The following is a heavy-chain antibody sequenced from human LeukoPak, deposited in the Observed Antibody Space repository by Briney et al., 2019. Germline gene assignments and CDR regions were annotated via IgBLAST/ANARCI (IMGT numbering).Heavy chain of an antibody. CDR2: ISSSGSTI. D-gene: IGHD6-13*01. CDR3: ARDGLYSSSWYGPAYYYYMDV. V-gene: IGHV3-48*04. Sequence: GGSLRLSCAASGFTFSSYAMSWVRQAPGKGLEWVSYISSSGSTIYYADSVKGRFTISRDNAKNSLYLQMNSLRAEDTAVYYCARDGLYSSSWYGPAYYYYMDVWGKGTTVTVSS. J-gene: IGHJ6*03. CDR1: GFTFSSYA.